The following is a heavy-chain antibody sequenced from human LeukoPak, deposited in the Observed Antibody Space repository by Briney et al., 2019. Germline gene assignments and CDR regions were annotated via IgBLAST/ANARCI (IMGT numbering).Heavy chain of an antibody. V-gene: IGHV3-21*01. CDR3: ARDPISGWSLYGMDV. D-gene: IGHD6-19*01. CDR2: ISSSSSYI. CDR1: GFTFSSYS. J-gene: IGHJ6*02. Sequence: GGSLRLSCAASGFTFSSYSMNWVRQAPGKGLEWVSSISSSSSYIYYADSVKGRFTISRDNAKNSLYLQMNSLRAEDTAVYYCARDPISGWSLYGMDVWGQGTTVTVSS.